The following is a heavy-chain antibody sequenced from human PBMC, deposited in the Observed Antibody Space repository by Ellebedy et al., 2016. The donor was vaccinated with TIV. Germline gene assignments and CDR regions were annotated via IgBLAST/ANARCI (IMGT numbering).Heavy chain of an antibody. V-gene: IGHV4-30-4*01. CDR2: LYYSGTT. CDR1: GGSISSGDYY. D-gene: IGHD3-22*01. Sequence: MPSETLSLTCTVSGGSISSGDYYWSWIRQPPGQGLEWIGYLYYSGTTYYNPSLKSRVTISVDTSKNQFSLKLNSVTAADTAVYYCARDRGYRDYWGQGTLVTVSS. CDR3: ARDRGYRDY. J-gene: IGHJ4*02.